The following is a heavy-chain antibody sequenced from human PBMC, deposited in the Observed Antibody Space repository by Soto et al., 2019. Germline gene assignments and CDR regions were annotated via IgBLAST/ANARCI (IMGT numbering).Heavy chain of an antibody. CDR3: ARDIVIGGPRANDAFDV. D-gene: IGHD1-26*01. Sequence: QVQLVQSGAEMKKPGASVNISCQASGFTFSDTLINWVRQGPGQGLEWMGWINPANGNTRYSESFQGRVTISSLSAASTAYLALRDLTSEDTAVYSCARDIVIGGPRANDAFDVWGQGTMITVSS. CDR1: GFTFSDTL. V-gene: IGHV1-3*01. CDR2: INPANGNT. J-gene: IGHJ3*01.